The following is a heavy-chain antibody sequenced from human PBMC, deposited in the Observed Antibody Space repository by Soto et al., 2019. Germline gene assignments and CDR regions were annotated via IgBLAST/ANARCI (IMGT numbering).Heavy chain of an antibody. CDR3: AKDLPGDYGYYYYYYMDV. CDR1: GFTFSSYA. V-gene: IGHV3-23*01. J-gene: IGHJ6*03. CDR2: ISGSGGST. D-gene: IGHD4-17*01. Sequence: PGGYLRLSCAASGFTFSSYAMSWVRQAPGKGLEWVSAISGSGGSTYYADSVKGRFTISRDNSKNTLYLQMNSLRAEDTAVYYCAKDLPGDYGYYYYYYMDVWGKGTTVTVSS.